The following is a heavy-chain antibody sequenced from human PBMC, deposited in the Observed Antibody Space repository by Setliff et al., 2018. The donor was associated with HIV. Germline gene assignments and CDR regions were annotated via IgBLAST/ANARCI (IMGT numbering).Heavy chain of an antibody. D-gene: IGHD3-3*01. CDR1: GGPLSGHY. CDR3: ARVREGFLPYDAFEI. V-gene: IGHV4-34*01. J-gene: IGHJ3*02. Sequence: SETLSLTCAVYGGPLSGHYWSWIRQPPGQGLEWIGETSHSGKTNYNPSLRSRVTISVDTSKNQFSLKLTSVTAADTAVYYCARVREGFLPYDAFEIWGQGTMVTVSS. CDR2: TSHSGKT.